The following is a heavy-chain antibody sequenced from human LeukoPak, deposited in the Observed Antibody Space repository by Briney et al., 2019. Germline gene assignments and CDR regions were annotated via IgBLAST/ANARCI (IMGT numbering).Heavy chain of an antibody. CDR1: GFTFTSAW. D-gene: IGHD2-21*01. J-gene: IGHJ1*01. V-gene: IGHV3-53*01. CDR2: IYSGGST. CDR3: ASAREYCGSAECYEYFQH. Sequence: GGSLRLSCAASGFTFTSAWMSWVRQAPGKGLEWVSVIYSGGSTYNADSVNGRFTVSRDNSRNTLFLQMNNLRAEDTALYFCASAREYCGSAECYEYFQHWGQGTLVIVSS.